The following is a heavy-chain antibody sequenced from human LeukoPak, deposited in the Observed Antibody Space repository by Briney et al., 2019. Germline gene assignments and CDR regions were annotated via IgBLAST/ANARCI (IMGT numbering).Heavy chain of an antibody. J-gene: IGHJ3*01. CDR1: GASISSNTYY. D-gene: IGHD3-10*01. Sequence: SETLSLTCSVSGASISSNTYYWGWIRQSPGKGLEWIGSLYFSAGTFYNPSLKSRVAISADTSKNQFSLKLSSVTAADTAVYYCASTIWVGELFCFWGQGTVVTVSS. V-gene: IGHV4-39*01. CDR3: ASTIWVGELFCF. CDR2: LYFSAGT.